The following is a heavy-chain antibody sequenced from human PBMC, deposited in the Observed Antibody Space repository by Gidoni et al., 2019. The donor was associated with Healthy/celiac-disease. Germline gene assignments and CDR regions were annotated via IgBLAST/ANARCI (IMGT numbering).Heavy chain of an antibody. V-gene: IGHV4-59*08. D-gene: IGHD4-17*01. CDR3: ARVGNSGEFDY. CDR2: IYYSGST. J-gene: IGHJ4*02. Sequence: QVQLQESGPGLVKPSETLSLTCTGSGGSISSYYWSWIRQPPGKGLEWIGYIYYSGSTNYNPSLKSRVTISVDTSKNQFSLKLSSVTAADTAVYYCARVGNSGEFDYWGQGTLVTVSS. CDR1: GGSISSYY.